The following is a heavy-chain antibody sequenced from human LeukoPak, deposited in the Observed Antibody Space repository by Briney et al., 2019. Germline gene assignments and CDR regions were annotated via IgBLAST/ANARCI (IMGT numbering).Heavy chain of an antibody. Sequence: PGGSLTLFCAASGFTFSSYAMSWVRQAPGKGLEWVSAISGSGGSTYYADSVKGRFTITSDNSKITLYLQMNSLSSDDPAVYYCAKARGVQADYFDYWGQGTLVTVSS. CDR3: AKARGVQADYFDY. D-gene: IGHD2-8*01. CDR1: GFTFSSYA. J-gene: IGHJ4*02. V-gene: IGHV3-23*01. CDR2: ISGSGGST.